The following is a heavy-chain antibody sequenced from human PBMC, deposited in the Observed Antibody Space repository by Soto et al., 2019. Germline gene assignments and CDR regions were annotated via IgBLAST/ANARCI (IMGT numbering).Heavy chain of an antibody. CDR2: ISYDGTNK. J-gene: IGHJ4*02. D-gene: IGHD2-21*02. CDR3: ARSYCGDDCALDH. Sequence: PGGSLRLSCAASGFILSSYVMHWVRQAPGKGLEWVAVISYDGTNKHYADSVKGRFTISRDNSKSTLYVQMNGLRAEDTAVYYCARSYCGDDCALDHWGQGTLVTVSS. V-gene: IGHV3-30-3*01. CDR1: GFILSSYV.